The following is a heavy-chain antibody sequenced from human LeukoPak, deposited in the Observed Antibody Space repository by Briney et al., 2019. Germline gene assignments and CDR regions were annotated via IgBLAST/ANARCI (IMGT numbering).Heavy chain of an antibody. V-gene: IGHV3-33*01. CDR1: GFTFSSYG. Sequence: PGGSLRLSCAASGFTFSSYGMHWVRQAPGKGLEWVAVIWYDGSNKYYADAVKGRFTISRDNSKNTLYLQMNSLRAEDTAVYYCATDRQYYDFWSGYYFYYYYGMDVWGQGTTVTVSS. CDR3: ATDRQYYDFWSGYYFYYYYGMDV. CDR2: IWYDGSNK. D-gene: IGHD3-3*01. J-gene: IGHJ6*02.